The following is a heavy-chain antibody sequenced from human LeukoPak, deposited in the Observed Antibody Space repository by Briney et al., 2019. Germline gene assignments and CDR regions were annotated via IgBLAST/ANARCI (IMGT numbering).Heavy chain of an antibody. V-gene: IGHV3-23*01. CDR3: AKVRYYYESSGYFY. Sequence: GGSLRLSCVASGFTFSSYAMSWVRQAPGKGLEWVSAISGSGGSTYYADSVKGRFTISRDNSKNTLYLQMNSLRAEDTAVYYCAKVRYYYESSGYFYWGQGTLVTVSS. J-gene: IGHJ4*02. D-gene: IGHD3-22*01. CDR2: ISGSGGST. CDR1: GFTFSSYA.